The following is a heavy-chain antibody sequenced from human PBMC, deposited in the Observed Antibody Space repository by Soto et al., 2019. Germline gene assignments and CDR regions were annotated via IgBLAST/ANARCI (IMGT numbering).Heavy chain of an antibody. Sequence: SLRLSCAASGFTFSSYAMSWVRQAPGKGLEWVSAISGSGGSTYYADSVKGRFTISRDNSKNTLYLQMNSLRAEDTAVYYCAKVGLYYYDSSGTYGMDVWGQGTTVTVSS. CDR1: GFTFSSYA. V-gene: IGHV3-23*01. CDR3: AKVGLYYYDSSGTYGMDV. D-gene: IGHD3-22*01. J-gene: IGHJ6*02. CDR2: ISGSGGST.